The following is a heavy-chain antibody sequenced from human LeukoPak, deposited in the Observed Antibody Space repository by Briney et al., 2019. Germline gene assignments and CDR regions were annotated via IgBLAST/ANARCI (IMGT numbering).Heavy chain of an antibody. D-gene: IGHD3-22*01. CDR1: AFTFSTYA. CDR3: ARDRDSSAVHYFDY. Sequence: PGGSLRLSCAASAFTFSTYAMHWVRQAPGKGLEWVAVISSDGSNKIYADSVKGRFTISRDNSRTMLYLQMNSLRAEDTAVYYCARDRDSSAVHYFDYWGQGTLVTVSS. J-gene: IGHJ4*02. CDR2: ISSDGSNK. V-gene: IGHV3-30-3*01.